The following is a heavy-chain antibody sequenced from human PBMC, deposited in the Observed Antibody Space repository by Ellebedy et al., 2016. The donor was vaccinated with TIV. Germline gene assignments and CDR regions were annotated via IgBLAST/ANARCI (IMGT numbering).Heavy chain of an antibody. Sequence: SETLSLXXAVYGGSFSGYYWSWIRQPPGKGLEWIGYIYYSGSTNYNPSLKSRVTISVDTSKNQFSLKLSSVTAADTAVYYCARYTYGDYDLNYYYYGMDVWGQGTTVTVSS. J-gene: IGHJ6*02. V-gene: IGHV4-59*01. CDR1: GGSFSGYY. D-gene: IGHD4-17*01. CDR2: IYYSGST. CDR3: ARYTYGDYDLNYYYYGMDV.